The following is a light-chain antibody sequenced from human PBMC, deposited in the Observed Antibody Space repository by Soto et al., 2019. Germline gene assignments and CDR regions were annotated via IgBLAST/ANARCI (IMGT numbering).Light chain of an antibody. CDR3: QQYRDFPPT. V-gene: IGKV3-20*01. CDR1: QSVRSNY. Sequence: EIVLTQSPGTLSLSPGERATLSCRASQSVRSNYLAWYQQKPGQAPRLLIYNSSTRATGIPDRFSGSGSGTDFTLTISRLEPEDFALYYRQQYRDFPPTFGQGTQVEIK. CDR2: NSS. J-gene: IGKJ1*01.